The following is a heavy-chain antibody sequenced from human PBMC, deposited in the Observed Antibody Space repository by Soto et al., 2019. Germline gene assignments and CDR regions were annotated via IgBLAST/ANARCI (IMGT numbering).Heavy chain of an antibody. J-gene: IGHJ4*02. CDR2: IWYDGSNY. Sequence: QVQLVESGGGVVQPGRSLRLSCVASGFTFSSYGMHWVRQAPGKGLEWLATIWYDGSNYYYADSVKGRFTISRDNAKNTLYLQMNGLRNEDTAVYYCARDLEKYQLPGVVDYWGQGTLVTVSS. V-gene: IGHV3-33*01. CDR3: ARDLEKYQLPGVVDY. D-gene: IGHD2-2*01. CDR1: GFTFSSYG.